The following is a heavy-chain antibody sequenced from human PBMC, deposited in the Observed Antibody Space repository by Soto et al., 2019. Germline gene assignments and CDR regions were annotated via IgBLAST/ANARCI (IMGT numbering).Heavy chain of an antibody. Sequence: SETLSLTCTVSGGSIRRSSYYWGWIRQPPGKGLEWIGSIYDSGSTRYNPSLQSRVTVSVDMSKNQFSLKLRYVTAADTAVYYCARHGSGWFDYWGQGTLVTVSS. CDR2: IYDSGST. J-gene: IGHJ4*02. CDR3: ARHGSGWFDY. D-gene: IGHD6-19*01. CDR1: GGSIRRSSYY. V-gene: IGHV4-39*01.